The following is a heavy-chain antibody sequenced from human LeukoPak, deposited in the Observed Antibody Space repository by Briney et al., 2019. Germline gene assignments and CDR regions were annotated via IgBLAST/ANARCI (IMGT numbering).Heavy chain of an antibody. CDR2: ISGSGGST. J-gene: IGHJ4*02. V-gene: IGHV3-23*01. CDR3: TRLTIFGVVIHADFDY. D-gene: IGHD3-3*01. CDR1: GFTFSSYA. Sequence: PGGSLRLSCAASGFTFSSYAMSWVRQAPGKGLEWVSAISGSGGSTYYADSVKGRFTISRDNSKNTLYLQMNSLRAEDTAVYYCTRLTIFGVVIHADFDYWGQGTLVTVSS.